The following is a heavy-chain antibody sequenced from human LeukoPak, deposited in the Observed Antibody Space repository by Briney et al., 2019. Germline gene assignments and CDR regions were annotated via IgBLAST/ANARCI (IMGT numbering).Heavy chain of an antibody. Sequence: PGGSLRLSCAASGFTFSSYSMNWVRQAPGKGLEWVSYISSSSSTIYYADPVKGQFTISRDNAKNSLYLQMNSLRAEDTAVYYCARDYYYDSSGDPDYWGQGTLVTVSS. CDR1: GFTFSSYS. V-gene: IGHV3-48*01. CDR2: ISSSSSTI. D-gene: IGHD3-22*01. CDR3: ARDYYYDSSGDPDY. J-gene: IGHJ4*02.